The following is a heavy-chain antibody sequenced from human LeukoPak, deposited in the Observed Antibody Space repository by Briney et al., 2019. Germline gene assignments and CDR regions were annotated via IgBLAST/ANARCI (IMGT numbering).Heavy chain of an antibody. CDR1: GESISSYY. D-gene: IGHD1-20*01. V-gene: IGHV4-59*01. CDR3: ARVGNWNDGWFDP. CDR2: IYYSGST. J-gene: IGHJ5*02. Sequence: SETLSLTCTVSGESISSYYWSRIRQPPGKGLEWIGYIYYSGSTNYNPSLKSRVTISVDTSKNQFSLKLSSVTAADTAVYYCARVGNWNDGWFDPWGQGTLVTVSS.